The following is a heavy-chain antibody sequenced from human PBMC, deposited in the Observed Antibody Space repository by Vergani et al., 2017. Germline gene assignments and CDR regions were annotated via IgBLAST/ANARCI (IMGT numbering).Heavy chain of an antibody. J-gene: IGHJ4*02. CDR3: ARVQGEYSSGWNEFGLDY. CDR1: GYTFTSYY. Sequence: QVQLVQSGAEVKKPGASVKVSCKASGYTFTSYYMHWVRQAPGQGLEWMGIINPSGGSTSYAQKFQGRVTMTRDTSTSTVYMELSSLRSEDTAVYYCARVQGEYSSGWNEFGLDYWGQGTLVTVSS. V-gene: IGHV1-46*03. D-gene: IGHD6-19*01. CDR2: INPSGGST.